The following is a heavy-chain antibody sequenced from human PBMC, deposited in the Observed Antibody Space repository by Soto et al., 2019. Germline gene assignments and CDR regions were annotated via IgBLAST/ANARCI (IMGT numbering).Heavy chain of an antibody. D-gene: IGHD3-16*01. Sequence: GSLRLSCPRSGFTFGGYALSWVRQAPGKGLEWVGFIRSNAYCVTTDYAASVKGRFTVSRDDSKRIAYLQMNSLRTEDTALYYCTRASSLDFDFWGQGTLVTVYS. V-gene: IGHV3-49*04. CDR3: TRASSLDFDF. J-gene: IGHJ4*02. CDR1: GFTFGGYA. CDR2: IRSNAYCVTT.